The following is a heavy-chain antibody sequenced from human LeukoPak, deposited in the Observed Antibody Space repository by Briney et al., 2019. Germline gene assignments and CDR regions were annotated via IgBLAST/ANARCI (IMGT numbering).Heavy chain of an antibody. CDR1: GGSVSSGSYY. V-gene: IGHV4-61*01. CDR3: ASYGSGSYRFDP. D-gene: IGHD3-10*01. Sequence: SETLSLTCTVSGGSVSSGSYYWSWIRQPPGKGLEWIGYIYYSGSTNYNPSLKSRVTISVDTSKNQFSLKLSSVTAADTAVYYCASYGSGSYRFDPWGQGTLVTVSS. J-gene: IGHJ5*02. CDR2: IYYSGST.